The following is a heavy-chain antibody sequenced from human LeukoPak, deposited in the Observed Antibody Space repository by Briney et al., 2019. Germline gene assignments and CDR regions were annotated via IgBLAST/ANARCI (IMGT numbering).Heavy chain of an antibody. V-gene: IGHV3-30*18. D-gene: IGHD3-22*01. CDR3: AKDITMIVVVPAIFHYGMDV. Sequence: GGSLRLSCAASGFTFSSYGMHWVRQAPGKGLEWVAVISYDGSNKYYADSVKGRFTISRDNSKNTLYLQMNSLRAEDTAVYYCAKDITMIVVVPAIFHYGMDVWGQGTTVTVS. CDR1: GFTFSSYG. J-gene: IGHJ6*02. CDR2: ISYDGSNK.